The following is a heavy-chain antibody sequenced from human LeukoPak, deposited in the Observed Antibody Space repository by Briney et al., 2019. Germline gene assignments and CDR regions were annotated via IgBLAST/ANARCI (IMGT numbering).Heavy chain of an antibody. D-gene: IGHD3-10*01. V-gene: IGHV1-18*01. CDR3: ARLNSGDYYYYGMDV. J-gene: IGHJ6*02. CDR2: VSAYNGNT. CDR1: GYTFTSYG. Sequence: ASVKVSCKASGYTFTSYGISWVRQAPGQGLEWMGWVSAYNGNTNYAQKLQGRVTITADKSTSTAYMELSSLRSEDTAVYYCARLNSGDYYYYGMDVWGQGTTVTVSS.